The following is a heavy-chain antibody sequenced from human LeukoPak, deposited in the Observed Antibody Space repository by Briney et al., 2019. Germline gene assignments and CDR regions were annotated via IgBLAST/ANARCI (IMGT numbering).Heavy chain of an antibody. CDR3: AHSGLLWFGDPTGWFDP. CDR1: GFSLSTSGVG. D-gene: IGHD3-10*01. V-gene: IGHV2-5*01. CDR2: IYWNDDK. Sequence: SGPTLVNPTQTLTLTCTFSGFSLSTSGVGVGWIRQPPGKVLEWLALIYWNDDKRYSPSLKSRLTITKDTSKNQVVLTMTNMDPVDTATYYCAHSGLLWFGDPTGWFDPWGQGTLVTVSS. J-gene: IGHJ5*02.